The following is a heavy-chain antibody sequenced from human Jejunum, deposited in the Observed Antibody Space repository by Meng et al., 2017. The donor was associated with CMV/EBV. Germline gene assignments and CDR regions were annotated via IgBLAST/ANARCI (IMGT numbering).Heavy chain of an antibody. CDR3: VHKEDTPTALRY. V-gene: IGHV4-39*07. Sequence: VSGASISINEYCWRWIRQPPGKGLEWVGSIYHLASTYYNPSLNNRVTISVDTSKNQFSLNLRSVTAADTAVYYCVHKEDTPTALRYWGQGALVTVSS. J-gene: IGHJ4*02. CDR1: GASISINEYC. CDR2: IYHLAST. D-gene: IGHD4-17*01.